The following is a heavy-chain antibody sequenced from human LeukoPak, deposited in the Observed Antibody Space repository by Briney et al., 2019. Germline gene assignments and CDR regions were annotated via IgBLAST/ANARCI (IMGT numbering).Heavy chain of an antibody. CDR1: GYTLTELS. V-gene: IGHV1-24*01. Sequence: ASVKVSCKVSGYTLTELSMHWVRQAPGKGLEWMGGFDPEDGETIYAQKFQGRVTMTEDTSTDTAYMELSSLRSEDTAVYYCATGLFFQVDTAMATVPYFDYWGPGTLVTVSS. J-gene: IGHJ4*02. CDR3: ATGLFFQVDTAMATVPYFDY. CDR2: FDPEDGET. D-gene: IGHD5-18*01.